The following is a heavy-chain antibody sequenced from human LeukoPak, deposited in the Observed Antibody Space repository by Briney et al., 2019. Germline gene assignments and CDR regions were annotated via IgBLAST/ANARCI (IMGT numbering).Heavy chain of an antibody. J-gene: IGHJ3*02. V-gene: IGHV3-21*01. CDR3: ARGAWDI. Sequence: GGSLRLSCAASGFAFSGYSMNWVRQAPGKALEWVSSISSSSDNIYYADSVKGRFTISRDNAKNSLYVQMNSLRAEDTAVYYCARGAWDIWGQGTMVTVSS. CDR2: ISSSSDNI. CDR1: GFAFSGYS.